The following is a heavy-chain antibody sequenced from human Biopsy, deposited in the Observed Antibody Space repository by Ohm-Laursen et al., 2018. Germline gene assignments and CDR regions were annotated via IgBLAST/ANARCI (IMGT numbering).Heavy chain of an antibody. V-gene: IGHV1-2*02. Sequence: GASVKVSCKGSGYAVNDYFLHWLRQAPGQGPERMGWISPNSGGTNYAQKFQGRVTMTTDTSTSTVYLELRRLISDDTAVYYCARDIMNRIAGLVARSDVFDVWGQGTLVTVSS. CDR3: ARDIMNRIAGLVARSDVFDV. D-gene: IGHD3-16*01. CDR2: ISPNSGGT. J-gene: IGHJ3*01. CDR1: GYAVNDYF.